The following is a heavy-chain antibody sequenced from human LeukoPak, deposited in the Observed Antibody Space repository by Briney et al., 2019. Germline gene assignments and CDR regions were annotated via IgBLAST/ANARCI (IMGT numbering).Heavy chain of an antibody. V-gene: IGHV1-69*13. CDR1: GGTFSSYA. CDR2: IIPIFGTA. Sequence: EASVKVSCKASGGTFSSYAISWVRQAPGQGLEWMGGIIPIFGTANYAQKFQGSVTITADESTSTAYMELSSLRSEDTAVYYCARGKDILTGYPYFDYWGQGTLVTVSS. D-gene: IGHD3-9*01. J-gene: IGHJ4*02. CDR3: ARGKDILTGYPYFDY.